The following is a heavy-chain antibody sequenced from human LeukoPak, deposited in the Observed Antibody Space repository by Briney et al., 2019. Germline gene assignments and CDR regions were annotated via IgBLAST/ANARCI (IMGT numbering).Heavy chain of an antibody. V-gene: IGHV1-69*01. CDR2: IIPIFGTA. CDR3: ARDRGATGDY. J-gene: IGHJ4*02. Sequence: ASVKVSYKASGGTFSSYAISWVRQAPGQGLEWMGGIIPIFGTANYAQKFQGRVTITADESTSTAYMELSSLRSEDTAVYYCARDRGATGDYWGQGTLVTVSS. CDR1: GGTFSSYA. D-gene: IGHD1-26*01.